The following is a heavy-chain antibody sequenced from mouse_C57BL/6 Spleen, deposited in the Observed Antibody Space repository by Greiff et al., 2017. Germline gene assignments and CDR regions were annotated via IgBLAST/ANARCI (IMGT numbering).Heavy chain of an antibody. D-gene: IGHD1-1*01. Sequence: EVQRVESGPELVKPGASVKISCKASGYSFTDYNMNWVKQSNGKSLEWIGVINPNYGTTSYNQKFKGKATLTVDQSSSTAYMQLNSLTSADSAVYYCARRIYYGSSCEGDAMDYWGQGTSVTVSS. CDR2: INPNYGTT. J-gene: IGHJ4*01. CDR1: GYSFTDYN. CDR3: ARRIYYGSSCEGDAMDY. V-gene: IGHV1-39*01.